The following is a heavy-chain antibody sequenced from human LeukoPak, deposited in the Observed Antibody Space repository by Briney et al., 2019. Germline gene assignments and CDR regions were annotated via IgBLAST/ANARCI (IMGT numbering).Heavy chain of an antibody. Sequence: SETLSLTCTVSGGSISSYYWSWIRQPPGKGLEWIGYIYYSGSTNYIPSLKSRVTISVDTSKNQFSLKLSSVTAADTAVYYCVRGEDYWGQGTLVTVSS. CDR3: VRGEDY. CDR1: GGSISSYY. CDR2: IYYSGST. J-gene: IGHJ4*02. V-gene: IGHV4-59*08.